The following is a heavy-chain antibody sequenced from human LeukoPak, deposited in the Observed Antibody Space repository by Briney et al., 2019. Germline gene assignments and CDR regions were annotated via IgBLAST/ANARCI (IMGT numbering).Heavy chain of an antibody. V-gene: IGHV3-9*01. CDR2: ISWNSGSI. Sequence: GRSLRLSCAASGFTFDDYAMHWVRQAPGKGLEWVSGISWNSGSIGYADSVKGRFTISRDNAKNSLYLQMNSLRAEDTAVYYCAKGDYYGSGEFDYWGQGTLVTVSS. D-gene: IGHD3-10*01. CDR3: AKGDYYGSGEFDY. CDR1: GFTFDDYA. J-gene: IGHJ4*02.